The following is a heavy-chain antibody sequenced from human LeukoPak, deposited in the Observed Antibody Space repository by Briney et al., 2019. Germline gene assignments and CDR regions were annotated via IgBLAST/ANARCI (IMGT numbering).Heavy chain of an antibody. D-gene: IGHD2-2*01. V-gene: IGHV1-3*04. Sequence: ASVKVSCKASGYTFTSYAMHWVRQAPGQRLECMGWINTGNGNTKYSQKFQGRVTITRDTSASTAYMDLSSLRSEDTAVYYCARGHCSSTSCYGPVWWFDPWGQGTLVTVSS. CDR3: ARGHCSSTSCYGPVWWFDP. CDR2: INTGNGNT. J-gene: IGHJ5*02. CDR1: GYTFTSYA.